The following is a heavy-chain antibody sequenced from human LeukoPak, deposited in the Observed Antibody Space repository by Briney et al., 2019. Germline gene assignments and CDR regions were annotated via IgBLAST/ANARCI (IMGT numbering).Heavy chain of an antibody. J-gene: IGHJ6*03. CDR1: GGSISSSSYY. Sequence: PSETLSLTCTVSGGSISSSSYYWGWIRQPPGKGLEWIGSIYYSGSTNYNPSLKSRITISVDTSKNQFSLKLSSVTAADTAVYYCARVNLEWFMGRDYYYYMDVRGKGTTVTVSS. D-gene: IGHD3-3*01. CDR2: IYYSGST. V-gene: IGHV4-39*07. CDR3: ARVNLEWFMGRDYYYYMDV.